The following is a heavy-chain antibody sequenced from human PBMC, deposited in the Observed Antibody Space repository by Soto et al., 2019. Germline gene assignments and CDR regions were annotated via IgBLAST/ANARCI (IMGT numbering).Heavy chain of an antibody. Sequence: QVQLRQWGAGLLKPSETLSLTCGISGGYFSANYWSWIRQSPGKGLEWLGEINHSGSTEYNPSLESRVTISADSSKNQFSLTLTSVTAADTAVFYFETGSLFSSWGQGTLVTVSS. J-gene: IGHJ5*02. D-gene: IGHD3-3*02. CDR1: GGYFSANY. CDR3: ETGSLFSS. V-gene: IGHV4-34*01. CDR2: INHSGST.